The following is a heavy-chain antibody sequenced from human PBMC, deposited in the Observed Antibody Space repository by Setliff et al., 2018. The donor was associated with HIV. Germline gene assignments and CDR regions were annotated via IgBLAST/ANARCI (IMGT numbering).Heavy chain of an antibody. CDR2: IYYSGNT. D-gene: IGHD3-10*01. CDR1: GASIRGHY. CDR3: ARGSFIGDYYYFDY. V-gene: IGHV4-59*08. Sequence: SETLSLTCSVSGASIRGHYWSWIRQSPGKGLEWIGNIYYSGNTNYNPSFKSRVTISVDTSKNQFSLRVNSVTAADTAVYYCARGSFIGDYYYFDYWAREPWSPSPQ. J-gene: IGHJ4*02.